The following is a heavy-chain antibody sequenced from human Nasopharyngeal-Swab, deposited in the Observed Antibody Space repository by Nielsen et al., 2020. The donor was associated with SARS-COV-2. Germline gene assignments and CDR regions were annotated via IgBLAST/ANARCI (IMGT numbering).Heavy chain of an antibody. V-gene: IGHV4-59*12. J-gene: IGHJ4*02. Sequence: WIRQPPGKGLEWIGYIYYSGSTNYNPSLKSRVTISVDTSKNQFSLKLSSVTAADTAVYYCALDYYDSSGYSRPNDYWGQGTLVTVSS. CDR3: ALDYYDSSGYSRPNDY. CDR2: IYYSGST. D-gene: IGHD3-22*01.